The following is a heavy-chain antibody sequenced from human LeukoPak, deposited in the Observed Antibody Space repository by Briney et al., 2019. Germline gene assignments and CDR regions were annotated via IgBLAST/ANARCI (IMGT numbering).Heavy chain of an antibody. D-gene: IGHD5-12*01. CDR3: AREPPAQYSAYDGRGY. V-gene: IGHV3-21*06. CDR2: ISSSSNYI. Sequence: GGSLRLSCAASGFTFSSYSINWVRQAPGKGLEWVSSISSSSNYIYYADSVKGRFTISRDNAKNALYLQMNSLRAEDTAVYYCAREPPAQYSAYDGRGYWGQGTLVTVSS. CDR1: GFTFSSYS. J-gene: IGHJ4*02.